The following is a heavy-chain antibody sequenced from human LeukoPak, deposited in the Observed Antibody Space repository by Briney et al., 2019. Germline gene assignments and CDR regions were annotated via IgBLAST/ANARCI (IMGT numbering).Heavy chain of an antibody. V-gene: IGHV4-34*01. CDR3: ARIPQYYYGMDV. Sequence: SETLSLTCAVYGGSFSGYYWSWIRQPPGKGLEWIGEINHSGSTNYNPSLKSRVTISVDTSKNQFSLKLSSVTAADTAVYYCARIPQYYYGMDVWGQGTTVTVSS. CDR1: GGSFSGYY. CDR2: INHSGST. D-gene: IGHD2-21*01. J-gene: IGHJ6*02.